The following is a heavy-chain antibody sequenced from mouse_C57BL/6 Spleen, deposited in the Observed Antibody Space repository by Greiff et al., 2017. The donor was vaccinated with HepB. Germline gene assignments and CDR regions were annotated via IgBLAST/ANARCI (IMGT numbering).Heavy chain of an antibody. CDR3: ASYYYGSGTSWYFDV. V-gene: IGHV1-20*01. D-gene: IGHD1-1*01. CDR1: GYSFTGYF. Sequence: VQLQQSGPELVKPGDSVKISCKASGYSFTGYFMNWVMQSHGKSLEWIGRINPYNGDTFYNQKFKGKATLTVDKSSSTAHMELRSLTSEDSAVYYCASYYYGSGTSWYFDVWGTGTTVTVSS. J-gene: IGHJ1*03. CDR2: INPYNGDT.